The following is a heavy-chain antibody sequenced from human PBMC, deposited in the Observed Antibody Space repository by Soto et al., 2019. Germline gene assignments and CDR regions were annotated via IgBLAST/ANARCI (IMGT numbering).Heavy chain of an antibody. J-gene: IGHJ4*02. D-gene: IGHD3-16*02. CDR2: ISGSGGST. CDR1: GFTFSSYA. CDR3: AKDPLGRLHLGELSFREEHVY. V-gene: IGHV3-23*01. Sequence: GGSLRLSCAASGFTFSSYAMSWVRQAPGKGLEWVSAISGSGGSTYYADSVKGRFTISRDNSKNTLYLQMNSLRAEDTAVYYCAKDPLGRLHLGELSFREEHVYWGQGTLVTVSS.